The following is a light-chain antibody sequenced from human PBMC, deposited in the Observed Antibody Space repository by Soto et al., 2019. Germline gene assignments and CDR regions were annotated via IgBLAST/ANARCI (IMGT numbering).Light chain of an antibody. CDR2: GAS. Sequence: EIVLTQSPSTLSLSPGEGATLSCRASQSVSSSYLAWYQQKPGQAPRLLIYGASSRATGIPDRFSGSGSGTDFTLSVSRLEPEDFAVYYCQQYGSSPYTFAQGTKLEMK. J-gene: IGKJ2*01. V-gene: IGKV3-20*01. CDR1: QSVSSSY. CDR3: QQYGSSPYT.